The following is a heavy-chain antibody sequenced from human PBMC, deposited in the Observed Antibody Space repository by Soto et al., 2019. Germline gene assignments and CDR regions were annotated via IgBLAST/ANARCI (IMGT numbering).Heavy chain of an antibody. CDR3: ARDAWQHLVDGAEVWFDP. Sequence: QVQLQQWGAGLLKPSETLSLTCAVYGGSFSGYYWSWIRQPPGKGLEWIGEINHSGSTNYNPSLKSRVTISVDTSKNQFSLKLSSVTDADTAVYYCARDAWQHLVDGAEVWFDPWGQGTLVTVSS. J-gene: IGHJ5*02. V-gene: IGHV4-34*01. D-gene: IGHD6-13*01. CDR1: GGSFSGYY. CDR2: INHSGST.